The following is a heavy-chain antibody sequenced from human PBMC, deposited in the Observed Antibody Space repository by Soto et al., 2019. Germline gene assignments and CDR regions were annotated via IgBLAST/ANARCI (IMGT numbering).Heavy chain of an antibody. CDR3: ARHQGTTVTPFDY. CDR2: IYYSGIT. J-gene: IGHJ4*02. CDR1: GGSISSHY. V-gene: IGHV4-59*08. Sequence: QVQLQESGPGLVKPSETLSLTCPFSGGSISSHYWSWIRQPPGKGLEWIGYIYYSGITDYNPSLKSRVTISVDTSKNQFSLRLSSVTAADTAVYYCARHQGTTVTPFDYWGQGTLVTVSS. D-gene: IGHD4-17*01.